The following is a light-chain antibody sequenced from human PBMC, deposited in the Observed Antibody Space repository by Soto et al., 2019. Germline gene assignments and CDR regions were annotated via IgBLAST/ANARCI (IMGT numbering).Light chain of an antibody. CDR1: QGIGSW. V-gene: IGKV1-12*01. J-gene: IGKJ4*01. CDR2: AAS. CDR3: QQAYSFPLT. Sequence: DIQMTQSPSSVAASGGDRVSITCRASQGIGSWLAWYQQKPGKAPKLLISAASNLQGGVPSRFSGSASGTDFTLTISSLQPEDFATYYCQQAYSFPLTFGGGTKVEVK.